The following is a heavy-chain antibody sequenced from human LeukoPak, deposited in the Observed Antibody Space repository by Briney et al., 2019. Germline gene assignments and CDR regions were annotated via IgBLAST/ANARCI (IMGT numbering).Heavy chain of an antibody. CDR3: TKRSRGYYDY. CDR2: ISDRGGRT. V-gene: IGHV3-23*01. CDR1: GITLSNYG. D-gene: IGHD3-10*01. J-gene: IGHJ4*02. Sequence: GGSLRLSCAVSGITLSNYGMSWVRQAPGKGLEWVAGISDRGGRTNYADSVKGRFTISRDDSKNMVYLQMNNLRLEDAAVYYCTKRSRGYYDYWGQGTLVTVSS.